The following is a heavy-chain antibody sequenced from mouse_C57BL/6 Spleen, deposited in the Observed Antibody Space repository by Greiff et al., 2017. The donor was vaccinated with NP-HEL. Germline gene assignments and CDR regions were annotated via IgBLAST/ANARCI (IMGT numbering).Heavy chain of an antibody. CDR3: ARIKNGPDGDAMDY. CDR2: IWWDDDK. CDR1: GFSLSTFGMG. V-gene: IGHV8-8*01. Sequence: QVQLKESGPGILQPSQTLSLTCSFSGFSLSTFGMGVGWIRQPSGKGLEWLAHIWWDDDKYYNPALKSRLTISKDTSKNQVFLKIANVDTADTATYYCARIKNGPDGDAMDYWGQGTSVTVSS. D-gene: IGHD1-1*02. J-gene: IGHJ4*01.